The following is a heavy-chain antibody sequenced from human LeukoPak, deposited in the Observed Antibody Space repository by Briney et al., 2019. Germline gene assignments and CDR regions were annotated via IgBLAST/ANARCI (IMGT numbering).Heavy chain of an antibody. J-gene: IGHJ5*02. CDR1: GGSISSYY. V-gene: IGHV4-59*01. Sequence: SETLSLTCTVSGGSISSYYWSWIRQPPGKGLEWIGYIYYSGSTNYNPSLKSRVTISVDTSKNQFSLKLSSVTAADTAVYYCARGDGEYCSCGSCHTWGSWFDPWGQGTLVTVSS. D-gene: IGHD2-15*01. CDR2: IYYSGST. CDR3: ARGDGEYCSCGSCHTWGSWFDP.